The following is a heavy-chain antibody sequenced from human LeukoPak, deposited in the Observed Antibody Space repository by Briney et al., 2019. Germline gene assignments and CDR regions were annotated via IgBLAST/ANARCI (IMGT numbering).Heavy chain of an antibody. CDR1: GGTFSSYA. V-gene: IGHV1-69*13. CDR2: IIPIFGTA. Sequence: SVKVSCKASGGTFSSYAISRVRQAPGQGLEWMGGIIPIFGTANYAQKFQGRVTITADESTSTAYMELSSLRSEDTAVYYCAADIVVVPAAMGYWGQGTLVTVSS. J-gene: IGHJ4*02. CDR3: AADIVVVPAAMGY. D-gene: IGHD2-2*01.